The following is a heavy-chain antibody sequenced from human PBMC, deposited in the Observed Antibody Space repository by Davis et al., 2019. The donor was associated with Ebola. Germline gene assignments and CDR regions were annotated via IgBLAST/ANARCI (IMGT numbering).Heavy chain of an antibody. CDR3: ARGWLRAGMDV. CDR1: GDSMSSNIPA. J-gene: IGHJ6*04. CDR2: TYYNSKWYN. Sequence: PSETLSLTCAISGDSMSSNIPAWNWIRQSPSRGLEWLGRTYYNSKWYNDYAASVKSRITINPDTSKNQFSLQLNSETPEDTALYYCARGWLRAGMDVWGEGTTVTVSS. D-gene: IGHD5-18*01. V-gene: IGHV6-1*01.